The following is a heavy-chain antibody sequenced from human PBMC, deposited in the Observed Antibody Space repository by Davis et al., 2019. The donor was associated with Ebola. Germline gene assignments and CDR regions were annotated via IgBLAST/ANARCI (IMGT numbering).Heavy chain of an antibody. CDR3: AREGLYYFDY. J-gene: IGHJ4*02. D-gene: IGHD4/OR15-4a*01. V-gene: IGHV3-7*01. CDR1: GFTFSSYW. Sequence: GESLKISCAASGFTFSSYWMSWVRQAPGKGLEWVANIKQDGSEKYYVDSVKGRFTISRDNAKNSLYLQMNSLRAEDTAVCYCAREGLYYFDYWGQGTLVTVSS. CDR2: IKQDGSEK.